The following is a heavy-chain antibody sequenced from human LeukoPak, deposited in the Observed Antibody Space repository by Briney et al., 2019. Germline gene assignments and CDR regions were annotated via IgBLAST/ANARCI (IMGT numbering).Heavy chain of an antibody. CDR1: GYTFTRYY. CDR2: INPSGGST. CDR3: ARDSKLAPTYYYDSSGYYPDY. J-gene: IGHJ4*02. Sequence: ASVKVSCKASGYTFTRYYMHWVRQAPGQGLEWMGIINPSGGSTSYAQKFQGRVTMTRDMSTSTVYMELSSLRSEDTAVHYCARDSKLAPTYYYDSSGYYPDYWGQGTLVTVSS. D-gene: IGHD3-22*01. V-gene: IGHV1-46*01.